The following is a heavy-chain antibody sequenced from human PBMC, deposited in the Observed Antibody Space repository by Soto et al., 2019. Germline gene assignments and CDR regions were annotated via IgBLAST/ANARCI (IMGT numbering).Heavy chain of an antibody. Sequence: SETLSLTCAVSGGSISSSYWWTWVRQAPGKGLQWIGEIYHSGITNYNPSLRSRVNKSVDKSNNKLSLSLTSVTAAYTAVYYCARTYGDYVFDYWGQGTLVTVSS. J-gene: IGHJ4*02. CDR2: IYHSGIT. CDR3: ARTYGDYVFDY. CDR1: GGSISSSYW. D-gene: IGHD4-17*01. V-gene: IGHV4-4*02.